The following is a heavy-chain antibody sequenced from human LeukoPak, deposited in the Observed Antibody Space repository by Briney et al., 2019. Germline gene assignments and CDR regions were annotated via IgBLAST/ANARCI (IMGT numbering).Heavy chain of an antibody. D-gene: IGHD1-26*01. J-gene: IGHJ4*02. V-gene: IGHV1-46*01. CDR3: VSGPELLRGDY. Sequence: ASVKVSCKASGYTFTSYYMHWVRQAPGQGLEWMGIINPSGGSTSYAQKFQGRVTMTRDMSTSTVYMELSSLRSEDTAVYYCVSGPELLRGDYWGQGTLVTVSS. CDR1: GYTFTSYY. CDR2: INPSGGST.